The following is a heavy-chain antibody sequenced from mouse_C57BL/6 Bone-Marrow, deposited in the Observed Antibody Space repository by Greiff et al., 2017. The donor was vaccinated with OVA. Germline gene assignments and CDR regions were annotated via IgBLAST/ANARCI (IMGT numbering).Heavy chain of an antibody. CDR2: IDPSDSYT. CDR3: ARDAYYYGSSSLYWYFDV. Sequence: QVQLQQPGAELVMPGASVKLSCKASGYTFTSYWMHWVKQRPGQGLEWIGEIDPSDSYTNYNQKFKGKSTLTVDKSSSTAYMQLSSLTSEDSAVYYCARDAYYYGSSSLYWYFDVWGTGTTVTVSS. CDR1: GYTFTSYW. V-gene: IGHV1-69*01. J-gene: IGHJ1*03. D-gene: IGHD1-1*01.